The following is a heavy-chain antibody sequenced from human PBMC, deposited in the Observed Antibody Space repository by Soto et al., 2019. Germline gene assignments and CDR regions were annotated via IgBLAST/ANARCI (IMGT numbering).Heavy chain of an antibody. CDR1: GCTFSSYA. Sequence: SSVKVSCKASGCTFSSYAISWVRQAPGQGLEWMGGIIPIFGTANYAQKFQGRVTITADESTSTAYMELSSLRSEDTAVYYCARDYYDSSGYYNHYDYGIDVWGQGTRVTFFS. D-gene: IGHD3-22*01. J-gene: IGHJ6*02. CDR2: IIPIFGTA. CDR3: ARDYYDSSGYYNHYDYGIDV. V-gene: IGHV1-69*13.